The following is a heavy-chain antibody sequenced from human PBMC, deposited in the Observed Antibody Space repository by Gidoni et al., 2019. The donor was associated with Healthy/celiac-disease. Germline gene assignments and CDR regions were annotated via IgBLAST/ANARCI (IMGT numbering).Heavy chain of an antibody. V-gene: IGHV3-49*05. CDR1: GFTFGDYA. CDR3: TRDLPSPHEGMIIYYYYYGMDV. Sequence: EVQLVESGGGLVKPGRSLRLSCTASGFTFGDYAMSWFRQAPGKGLEWVSFIRSKADGGTTEYAASVKGRFTISRDDSKSIAYLQMNSLKTEDTAVYYCTRDLPSPHEGMIIYYYYYGMDVWGQGTTVTVSS. J-gene: IGHJ6*02. D-gene: IGHD3-16*01. CDR2: IRSKADGGTT.